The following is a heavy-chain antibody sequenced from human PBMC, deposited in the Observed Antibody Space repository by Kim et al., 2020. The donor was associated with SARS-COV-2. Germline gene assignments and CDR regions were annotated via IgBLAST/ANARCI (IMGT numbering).Heavy chain of an antibody. CDR2: T. Sequence: TTYAQKFQGRVSMTSDTSTSTLYMELRSLRSEDTAVYYCARDASLIPFDYWGQGTLVSVSS. V-gene: IGHV1-46*01. J-gene: IGHJ4*02. CDR3: ARDASLIPFDY. D-gene: IGHD2-21*01.